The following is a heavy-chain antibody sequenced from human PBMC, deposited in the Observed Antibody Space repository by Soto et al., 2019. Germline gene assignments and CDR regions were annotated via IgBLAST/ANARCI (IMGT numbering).Heavy chain of an antibody. D-gene: IGHD6-13*01. J-gene: IGHJ5*02. Sequence: PSETLSLTCTVSGGSISSYYWSWIRQPPGKGLEWIGYIYYSGSTNYNPSLKSRVTISVDTSKNQFSLKLSSVTAADTAVYYCARVAAAGTSYWFDPWGQGTLVTVSS. CDR2: IYYSGST. CDR1: GGSISSYY. CDR3: ARVAAAGTSYWFDP. V-gene: IGHV4-59*01.